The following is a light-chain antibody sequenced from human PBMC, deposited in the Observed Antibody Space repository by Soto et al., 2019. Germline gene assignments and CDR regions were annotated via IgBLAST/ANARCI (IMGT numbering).Light chain of an antibody. Sequence: EIVLTQSPATLSLSPGERATLYCRASQSIRTYLAWYQQKPGQAPRLLIYDSYTRASGIPARFSGTGSGTDFTLTIGSLEPEDFAFYYCQQRSDWPTFGGGTKVEI. J-gene: IGKJ4*01. V-gene: IGKV3-11*01. CDR3: QQRSDWPT. CDR1: QSIRTY. CDR2: DSY.